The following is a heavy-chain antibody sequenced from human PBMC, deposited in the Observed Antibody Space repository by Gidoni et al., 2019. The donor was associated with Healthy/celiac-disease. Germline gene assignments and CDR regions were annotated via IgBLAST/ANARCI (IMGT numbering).Heavy chain of an antibody. CDR2: IYYSGST. CDR3: ARQEFGYYDFWSGYPNWFDP. CDR1: GGSISSSSYY. D-gene: IGHD3-3*01. J-gene: IGHJ5*02. V-gene: IGHV4-39*01. Sequence: QLQLQESGPGLVKPSETLSLTCTVSGGSISSSSYYWGWIRQPPGKGLEWIGSIYYSGSTYYNPSLKSRVTISVDTSKNQFSLKLSSVTAADTAVYYCARQEFGYYDFWSGYPNWFDPWGQGTLVTVSS.